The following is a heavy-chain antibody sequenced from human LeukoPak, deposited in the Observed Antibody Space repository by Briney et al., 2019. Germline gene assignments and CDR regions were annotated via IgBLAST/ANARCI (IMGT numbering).Heavy chain of an antibody. CDR1: GFTVSSNY. CDR3: ARDRVLYGDYGDYYYYGMDV. Sequence: GGSLRLSCAASGFTVSSNYMSWVRQAPGKGLEWVSVIYSGGSTYYADSVKGRFTISRDNSKNTLYLQMNSLRAEDTAVYYCARDRVLYGDYGDYYYYGMDVWGQGTTVTVSS. V-gene: IGHV3-66*01. CDR2: IYSGGST. J-gene: IGHJ6*02. D-gene: IGHD4-17*01.